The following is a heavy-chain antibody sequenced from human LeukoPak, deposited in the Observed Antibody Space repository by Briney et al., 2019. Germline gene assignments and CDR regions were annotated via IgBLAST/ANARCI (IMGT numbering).Heavy chain of an antibody. CDR2: IIPIFGKA. V-gene: IGHV1-69*06. CDR3: ARTSYDYVWGSYRLFDY. Sequence: SVTVSCKASGGTFSSYAISWVRQAPGQGLEWMGGIIPIFGKANYAQKFQGRVTITADKSTSTAYMELSSLRSEDTAVYYCARTSYDYVWGSYRLFDYWGQGTLVTVSS. J-gene: IGHJ4*02. CDR1: GGTFSSYA. D-gene: IGHD3-16*02.